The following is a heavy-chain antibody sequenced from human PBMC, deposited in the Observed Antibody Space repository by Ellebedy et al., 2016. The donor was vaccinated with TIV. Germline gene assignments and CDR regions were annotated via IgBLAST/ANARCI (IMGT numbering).Heavy chain of an antibody. CDR3: AGPYSGGWYGPGY. Sequence: GESLKISXAASGFTFSSYAMNWVRRAPGKGLEWVSSIDSSSRYINYADSVKGRFTISRDNAKNSLYLQMNSLRTEDTAVYYCAGPYSGGWYGPGYWGQGTLVTVSS. J-gene: IGHJ4*02. D-gene: IGHD6-19*01. CDR1: GFTFSSYA. V-gene: IGHV3-21*01. CDR2: IDSSSRYI.